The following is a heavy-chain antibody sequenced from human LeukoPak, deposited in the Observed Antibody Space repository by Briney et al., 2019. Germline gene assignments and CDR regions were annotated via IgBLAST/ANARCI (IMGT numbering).Heavy chain of an antibody. CDR1: GFTFSSYS. D-gene: IGHD3/OR15-3a*01. CDR2: ISSSSSYI. V-gene: IGHV3-21*01. CDR3: AKGPFKTTATLAWGYFDY. J-gene: IGHJ4*02. Sequence: PGGSLRLSCAASGFTFSSYSMNWVRQAPGKGLERVSSISSSSSYIYYADSVKGRFTISRDNSKNTLYLQMNSLRAEDTALYYCAKGPFKTTATLAWGYFDYWGQGTLVTVSS.